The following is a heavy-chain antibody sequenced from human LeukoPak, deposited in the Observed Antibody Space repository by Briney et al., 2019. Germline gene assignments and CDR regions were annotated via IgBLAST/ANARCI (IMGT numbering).Heavy chain of an antibody. J-gene: IGHJ3*02. CDR1: GFTFSDYS. CDR2: IYYSGST. D-gene: IGHD3-16*02. V-gene: IGHV4-38-2*01. CDR3: ARVVSRERRSGYDYVWGSFRSRNSFDI. Sequence: LRLSCAASGFTFSDYSMNWIRQPPGKGLEWIGSIYYSGSTYYNPSLKSRVTISVDKSKNQFSLKLSSVTAADTAVYYCARVVSRERRSGYDYVWGSFRSRNSFDIWGQGTIVTVSS.